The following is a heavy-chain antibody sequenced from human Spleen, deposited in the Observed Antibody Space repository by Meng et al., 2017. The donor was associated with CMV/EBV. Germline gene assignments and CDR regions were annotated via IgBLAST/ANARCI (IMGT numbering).Heavy chain of an antibody. CDR1: GYIFSHYG. Sequence: KVSCKACGYIFSHYGISWTRQAPGQGLEWLGWISAYNGNAKYAQKFQGRVTMTTDTSTSTAYLELRSLRNDDTAVYYCARARAAGADNWGQGTLVTVSS. V-gene: IGHV1-18*01. J-gene: IGHJ4*02. CDR2: ISAYNGNA. CDR3: ARARAAGADN. D-gene: IGHD6-13*01.